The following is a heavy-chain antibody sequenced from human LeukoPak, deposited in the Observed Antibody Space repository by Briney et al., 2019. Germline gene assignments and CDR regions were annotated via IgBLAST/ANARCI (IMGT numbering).Heavy chain of an antibody. CDR3: ARDCGGGSCQRTNDY. D-gene: IGHD2-15*01. V-gene: IGHV1-18*01. J-gene: IGHJ4*02. CDR1: RYTFTSYG. Sequence: GGSVKDSCKASRYTFTSYGISWVRQAPGQGLEWMGWISAYKGNKNYAQKFQGRVTMTTDTSTSTFYMELRSKRPDDTAVYYCARDCGGGSCQRTNDYWGQGTLVTVSS. CDR2: ISAYKGNK.